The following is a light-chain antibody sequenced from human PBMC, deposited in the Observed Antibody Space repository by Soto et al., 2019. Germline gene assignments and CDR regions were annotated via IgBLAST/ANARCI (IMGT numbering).Light chain of an antibody. CDR3: QQSYSSPLT. CDR1: QSVSSH. J-gene: IGKJ4*01. CDR2: GAS. Sequence: DIQMTQSPSSLSASVRDRVTITCRASQSVSSHLNWYQQKSGKAPKLLIYGASSLQSGVPSRFSGSGSETDFTLTISSLQPEDFATYYCQQSYSSPLTFGGGTKVEIK. V-gene: IGKV1-39*01.